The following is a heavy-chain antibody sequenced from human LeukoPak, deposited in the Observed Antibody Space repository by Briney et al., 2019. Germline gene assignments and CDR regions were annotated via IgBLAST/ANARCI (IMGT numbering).Heavy chain of an antibody. J-gene: IGHJ3*02. CDR2: IGIAGDT. Sequence: GGSLRLSCGASGFTFSSYDMHWVRQAPGRGLEWVSAIGIAGDTYYPDSVKGRFTISRENAKNSMYLQMNSLKDGDTAVYYCIRGGIQVSGIDAFDIWGQGTMVTVSS. D-gene: IGHD5/OR15-5a*01. V-gene: IGHV3-13*01. CDR1: GFTFSSYD. CDR3: IRGGIQVSGIDAFDI.